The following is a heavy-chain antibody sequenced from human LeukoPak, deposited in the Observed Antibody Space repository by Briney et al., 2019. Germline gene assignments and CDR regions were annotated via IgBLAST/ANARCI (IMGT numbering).Heavy chain of an antibody. CDR1: GGSISTSDFY. J-gene: IGHJ4*02. CDR3: TRQYCIGGNCDTFDY. Sequence: SETLSLTCTVSGGSISTSDFYWGWLRQPPGLGLECIGNIFYSENTYYNPSLKSRVTMSIDTSKNQFSLKLSSVTAADTAVYYCTRQYCIGGNCDTFDYWGQGTLVTVSS. CDR2: IFYSENT. V-gene: IGHV4-39*01. D-gene: IGHD2-15*01.